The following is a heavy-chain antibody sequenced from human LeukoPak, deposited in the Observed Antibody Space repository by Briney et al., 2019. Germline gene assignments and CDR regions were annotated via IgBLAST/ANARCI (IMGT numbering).Heavy chain of an antibody. J-gene: IGHJ5*02. CDR1: GFTFSSYS. CDR2: ISSSSSCI. CDR3: ARSQSGWFDP. Sequence: GGSLRLSCAASGFTFSSYSMNWVRQAPGKGLEWVSSISSSSSCIYYADSVKGRFTISRDNAKNSLYLQMNSLRTEDTAVYYCARSQSGWFDPWGQGTLVTVSS. D-gene: IGHD1-26*01. V-gene: IGHV3-21*01.